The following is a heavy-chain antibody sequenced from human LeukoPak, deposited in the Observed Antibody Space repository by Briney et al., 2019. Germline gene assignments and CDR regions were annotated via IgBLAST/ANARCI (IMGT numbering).Heavy chain of an antibody. Sequence: GGSLRLSCAASGFRFSTFWMSWVRQAPGKGLDWVANINQNGGVRHYVDSVKGRFTISRDNAKNSLYLQMTSLRADDTAVYYCATSDDAAGTSWGQGTLVTVSS. CDR3: ATSDDAAGTS. V-gene: IGHV3-7*01. J-gene: IGHJ5*02. CDR2: INQNGGVR. CDR1: GFRFSTFW. D-gene: IGHD6-25*01.